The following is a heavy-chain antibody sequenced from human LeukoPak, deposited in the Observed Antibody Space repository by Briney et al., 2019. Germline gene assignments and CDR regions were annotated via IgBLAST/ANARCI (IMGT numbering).Heavy chain of an antibody. J-gene: IGHJ4*02. D-gene: IGHD1-26*01. CDR3: AKDVGKWESLHFFDY. CDR2: ISGSGAST. CDR1: GFTFSTNA. V-gene: IGHV3-23*01. Sequence: GGSLRLSCLTSGFTFSTNAMSWVRQAPGKGLEWISGISGSGASTYYADSVTGRFAISRDNSRNTLYLQMNSLRGDDTAVYYCAKDVGKWESLHFFDYWGQGTLVTVSS.